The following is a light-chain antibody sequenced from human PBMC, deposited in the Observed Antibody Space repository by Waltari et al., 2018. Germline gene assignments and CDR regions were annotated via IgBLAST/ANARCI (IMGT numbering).Light chain of an antibody. CDR3: SSYTSSSTLVV. Sequence: QSALTQPASVSGSPGQSITIPCTGTSSDVGGYKSVSWYQQHPGKAPKLMFSDVSNRPSGVSNRFSGSKSGNTASLTISGLQAEDEADYYCSSYTSSSTLVVFGGGTKLTVL. CDR2: DVS. J-gene: IGLJ2*01. V-gene: IGLV2-14*03. CDR1: SSDVGGYKS.